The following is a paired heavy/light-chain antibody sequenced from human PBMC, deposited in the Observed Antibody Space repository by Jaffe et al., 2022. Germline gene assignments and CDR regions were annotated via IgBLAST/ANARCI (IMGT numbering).Heavy chain of an antibody. V-gene: IGHV3-23*01. J-gene: IGHJ5*02. D-gene: IGHD7-27*01. CDR3: AKRGSNWGFFET. CDR1: GFTFSSHG. Sequence: EVQLLESGGDLVQPGGSLRLSCAASGFTFSSHGMHWVRQAPGKGLEWVSGISDSGSGSGANYAESVKGRFTVSRDNSKNTLNLQMNSLRAEDTAIYYCAKRGSNWGFFETWGQGTLVIVSS. CDR2: ISDSGSGSGA.
Light chain of an antibody. V-gene: IGKV3-11*01. CDR2: DAS. CDR3: QQRNSWPLT. J-gene: IGKJ4*01. CDR1: QSVNSR. Sequence: EIVLTQSPATLSLSPGERATLSCRASQSVNSRLAWYQQKPGQPPRLLIYDASNRATGIPARFSGSGSGTDFTLTISSLEPEDFAVYYCQQRNSWPLTFGGGTKVEIQ.